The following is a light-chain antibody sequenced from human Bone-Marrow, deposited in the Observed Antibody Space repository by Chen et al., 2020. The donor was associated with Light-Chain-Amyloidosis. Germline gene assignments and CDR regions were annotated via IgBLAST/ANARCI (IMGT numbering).Light chain of an antibody. Sequence: IQLTQSPSSLSASEGDRVTITCRASQDIASYFAWYQQKPGKAPKLLIHAASTLHSGVPSRFSGSGSGTDFTLTISSLQAEDFATYYCQQLNFLPPTFGPGTKVDMK. CDR1: QDIASY. V-gene: IGKV1-9*01. J-gene: IGKJ3*01. CDR2: AAS. CDR3: QQLNFLPPT.